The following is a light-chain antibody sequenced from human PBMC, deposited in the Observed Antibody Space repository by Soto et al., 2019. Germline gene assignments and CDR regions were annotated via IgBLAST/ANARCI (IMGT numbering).Light chain of an antibody. CDR2: AAS. CDR3: QQYNRYWT. J-gene: IGKJ1*01. Sequence: DIKMTQSPSSLSASVGDRVTITCRASQTISNYLRWYQQKSGQAPKLLVYAASILHSGVPSRFSGSGSGTEFTLTISSLQPDDFATYYCQQYNRYWTFGQRAKVDI. V-gene: IGKV1-17*01. CDR1: QTISNY.